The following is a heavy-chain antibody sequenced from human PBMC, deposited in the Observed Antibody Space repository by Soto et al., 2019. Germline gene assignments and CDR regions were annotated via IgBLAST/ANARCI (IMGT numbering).Heavy chain of an antibody. J-gene: IGHJ6*02. CDR1: GFTFSSYE. Sequence: EVQLVESGGGLVQPGGSLRLSCAASGFTFSSYEMNWVRQAPGKGLEWVSYISSSGSTIYYADSVKGRFTISRNNAKNAPYLQMNSLRAEDTAVYYCARVGGEAYYYHGMDVWGQGTTFTVSS. D-gene: IGHD3-16*01. V-gene: IGHV3-48*03. CDR3: ARVGGEAYYYHGMDV. CDR2: ISSSGSTI.